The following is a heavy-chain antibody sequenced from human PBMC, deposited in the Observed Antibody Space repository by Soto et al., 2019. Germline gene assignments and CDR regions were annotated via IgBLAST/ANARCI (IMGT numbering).Heavy chain of an antibody. CDR3: ARDILSGGAYPDY. Sequence: PGGSLRLSCAASGFSFSVYSMNWVRQAPGKGLEWVSYINGRDGAINYVDSVKGRFTISRDNAKNSLFLQMNSLRAEDTAVYYCARDILSGGAYPDYWGQGTKVTVSS. J-gene: IGHJ4*02. CDR2: INGRDGAI. CDR1: GFSFSVYS. D-gene: IGHD3-10*01. V-gene: IGHV3-21*05.